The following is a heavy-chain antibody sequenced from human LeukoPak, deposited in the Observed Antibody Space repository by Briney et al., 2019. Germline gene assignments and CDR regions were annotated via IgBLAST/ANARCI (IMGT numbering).Heavy chain of an antibody. CDR1: GFSFSAYG. V-gene: IGHV3-33*01. CDR2: IWYDGSSK. CDR3: ARSQSSSLIDY. J-gene: IGHJ4*02. D-gene: IGHD6-13*01. Sequence: PGGSLRLSCAASGFSFSAYGVHWVRQAPGKGLEWVAVIWYDGSSKDYADSVKDRFTLSRDNSKNTLYLQMNSLTVEDTAVYYCARSQSSSLIDYWGQGTLVTVSS.